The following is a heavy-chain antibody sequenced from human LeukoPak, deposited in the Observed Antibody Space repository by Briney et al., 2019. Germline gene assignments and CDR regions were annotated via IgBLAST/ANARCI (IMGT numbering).Heavy chain of an antibody. CDR3: ARGRRY. CDR1: GGSFSGYY. Sequence: SETLSLTCAVYGGSFSGYYWSWIRQPPGKGLEWIGEINHSGSTNYNPSLKSRVTITVDTSKNQFSLKLSSVTAADTAVYYCARGRRYWGQGTLVTVSS. J-gene: IGHJ4*02. CDR2: INHSGST. V-gene: IGHV4-34*01.